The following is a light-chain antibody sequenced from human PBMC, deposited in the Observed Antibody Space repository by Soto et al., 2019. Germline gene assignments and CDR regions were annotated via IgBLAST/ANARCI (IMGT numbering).Light chain of an antibody. Sequence: QSVLTQPASVSGSPGQSITISCTGTSSDVGGYNYVSWYQQYPGKAPTLMIYDVSNRPSGVSNRFSGSKSGNTASLTISGLQAEDEADYYCSSFTSCSPLRYVFVTGTKVTDL. V-gene: IGLV2-14*01. CDR2: DVS. J-gene: IGLJ1*01. CDR3: SSFTSCSPLRYV. CDR1: SSDVGGYNY.